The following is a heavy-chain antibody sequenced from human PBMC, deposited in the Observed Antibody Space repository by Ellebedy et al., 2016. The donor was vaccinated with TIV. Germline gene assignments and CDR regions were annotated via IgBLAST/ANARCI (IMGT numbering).Heavy chain of an antibody. Sequence: PGGSLRLSCAVSGFTFSDYYMTRIRQAPGKGLEWVSYISPTGSYANYADSVKGRFTISRGNPKNSLYLQMNSLRAEDTAVYYCARAVPGAYYFDYWGQGTLVTVSS. D-gene: IGHD6-19*01. CDR3: ARAVPGAYYFDY. J-gene: IGHJ4*02. V-gene: IGHV3-11*06. CDR2: ISPTGSYA. CDR1: GFTFSDYY.